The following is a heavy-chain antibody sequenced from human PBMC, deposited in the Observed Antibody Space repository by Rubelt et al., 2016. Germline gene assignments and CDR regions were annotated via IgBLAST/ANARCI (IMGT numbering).Heavy chain of an antibody. Sequence: QVQLVQSGAEVKKPGASVKVSCKASGYTFTSYAMHWVRQAPGQRLEWMGWIKAGNGNTKYSQKFQGSVTITRDTSASTAYLDLSILRSEDTAVYYCARAQRIRLLMVYAPTFDYWGQGTLVTVSS. J-gene: IGHJ4*02. CDR3: ARAQRIRLLMVYAPTFDY. CDR1: GYTFTSYA. V-gene: IGHV1-3*01. CDR2: IKAGNGNT. D-gene: IGHD2-8*01.